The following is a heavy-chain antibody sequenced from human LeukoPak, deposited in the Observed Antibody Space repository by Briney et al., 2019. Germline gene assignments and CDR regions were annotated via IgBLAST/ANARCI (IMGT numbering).Heavy chain of an antibody. CDR2: ISSSSSYI. D-gene: IGHD3-3*01. V-gene: IGHV3-21*01. CDR1: GFTFSSYS. J-gene: IGHJ6*03. Sequence: AGGSLRLSCAASGFTFSSYSMNWVRQAPGKGLEWVSSISSSSSYIYYADSVKGRFTISRDNAKNSLYLQMNSLRAEDTAVYYCAREDEWFSEYYYYYMDVWGKGTTVTVSS. CDR3: AREDEWFSEYYYYYMDV.